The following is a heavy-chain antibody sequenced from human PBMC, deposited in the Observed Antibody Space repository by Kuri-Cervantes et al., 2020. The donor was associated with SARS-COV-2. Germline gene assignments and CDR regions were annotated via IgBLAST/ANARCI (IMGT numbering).Heavy chain of an antibody. CDR2: IYPGDSDT. D-gene: IGHD3-3*01. J-gene: IGHJ5*02. V-gene: IGHV5-51*01. CDR3: ARQYRDNYDFWSGYPGFAGRYGWFDP. CDR1: GYSFTSYC. Sequence: KVSCKGSGYSFTSYCIGWVRQMPGKGLEWMGIIYPGDSDTRYSPSFQGQVTISADKSISTAYLQWSSLKASDTAMYYCARQYRDNYDFWSGYPGFAGRYGWFDPWGQGTLVTVSS.